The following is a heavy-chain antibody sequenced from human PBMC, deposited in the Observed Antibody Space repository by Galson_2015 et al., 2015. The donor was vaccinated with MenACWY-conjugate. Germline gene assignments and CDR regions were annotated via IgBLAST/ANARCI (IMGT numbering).Heavy chain of an antibody. CDR1: GFIFGNHG. Sequence: SLRLSCAASGFIFGNHGMHWVRQAPGKGLEWVGVVANDENNKFYADSVKGRFTISRDNSKRTLFLQMNSLRTEDTAVYYCARGHNNNWDYGAYFDYWGQGTLVTVSS. D-gene: IGHD1-7*01. J-gene: IGHJ4*02. V-gene: IGHV3-30*03. CDR2: VANDENNK. CDR3: ARGHNNNWDYGAYFDY.